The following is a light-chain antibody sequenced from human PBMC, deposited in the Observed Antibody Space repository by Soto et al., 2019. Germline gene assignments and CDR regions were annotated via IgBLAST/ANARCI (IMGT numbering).Light chain of an antibody. CDR3: SSFTSKSTLI. CDR2: GDS. Sequence: QSVLTQPPSVSGAPGQRVTLSCTGGNSNIGANYDVHWYQQLPGKAPRLLIYGDSNRPSGVPDRFSGSRSGISASLVISRLQAEDEADYYCSSFTSKSTLIFGGGTKLTVL. CDR1: NSNIGANYD. V-gene: IGLV1-40*01. J-gene: IGLJ2*01.